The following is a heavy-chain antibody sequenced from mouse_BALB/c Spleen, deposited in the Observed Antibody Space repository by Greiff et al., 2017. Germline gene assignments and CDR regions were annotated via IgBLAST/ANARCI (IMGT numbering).Heavy chain of an antibody. CDR3: ARCYYRSSWFAY. J-gene: IGHJ3*01. V-gene: IGHV14-3*02. D-gene: IGHD2-14*01. CDR1: GFNIKDTY. Sequence: EVKLVESGAELVKPGASVKLSCTASGFNIKDTYMHWVKQRPEQGLEWIGRIDPANGNTKYDPKFQGKATITADTSSNTAYLQLSSLTSEDTAVYYCARCYYRSSWFAYWGQGTLVTVSA. CDR2: IDPANGNT.